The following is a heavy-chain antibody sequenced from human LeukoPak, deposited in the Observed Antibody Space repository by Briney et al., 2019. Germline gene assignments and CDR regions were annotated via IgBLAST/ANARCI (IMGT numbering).Heavy chain of an antibody. CDR2: INAGNGNT. CDR3: ASPGTSLGY. CDR1: GYTFTSYA. J-gene: IGHJ4*02. V-gene: IGHV1-3*01. Sequence: ASVQVSCKASGYTFTSYAMHWVRQAPGQRLEWMGWINAGNGNTKYPQKFQGRVTITRDTSASTAYMELSSLRSEDTAVYYCASPGTSLGYWGQGTLVTVSS. D-gene: IGHD1-1*01.